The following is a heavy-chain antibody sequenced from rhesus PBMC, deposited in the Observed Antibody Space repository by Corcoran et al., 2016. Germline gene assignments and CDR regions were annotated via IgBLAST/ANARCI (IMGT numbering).Heavy chain of an antibody. CDR3: ARGGGVCYYFDY. CDR2: MSGSGSRP. D-gene: IGHD2-39*02. CDR1: GGPISSNY. V-gene: IGHV4S11*01. Sequence: QVHLQESGPGLVKPLETLSLTCAVSGGPISSNYWTWIRQTPGKGLEWIGYMSGSGSRPNPNPSLKRRFTLSVDTSKNQFSLELNAVTAADTAVYYCARGGGVCYYFDYWGQGVLVTVSS. J-gene: IGHJ4*01.